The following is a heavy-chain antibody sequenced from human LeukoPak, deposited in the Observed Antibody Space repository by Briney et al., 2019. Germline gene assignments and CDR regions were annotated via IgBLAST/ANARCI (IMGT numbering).Heavy chain of an antibody. CDR3: VRSAFHAGSGNYYDY. V-gene: IGHV3-33*03. CDR1: GFSFSSYG. D-gene: IGHD3-22*01. Sequence: LTGGSLRLSCAASGFSFSSYGMHWVRQAPGKGLEWVAVIWYDGSKKYCADSVKGRFTISRDNAENTLYLQMNSLRVEDTAVYYCVRSAFHAGSGNYYDYWGQGTLVTVSS. J-gene: IGHJ4*02. CDR2: IWYDGSKK.